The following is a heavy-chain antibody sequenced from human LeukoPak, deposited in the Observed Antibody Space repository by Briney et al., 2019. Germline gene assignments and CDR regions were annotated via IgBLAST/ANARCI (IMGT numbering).Heavy chain of an antibody. CDR2: IYYSGTT. J-gene: IGHJ5*02. CDR3: AKGDSNYWPYNWFDP. CDR1: GVSISSFY. Sequence: SETLSLTCTVSGVSISSFYWSWLRQPPGKGLEWIGYIYYSGTTNYNPSLKSRVTISVDTSKNQFSLKLSSVTAADTAVYCCAKGDSNYWPYNWFDPWGQGTLVTVSS. V-gene: IGHV4-59*01. D-gene: IGHD1-7*01.